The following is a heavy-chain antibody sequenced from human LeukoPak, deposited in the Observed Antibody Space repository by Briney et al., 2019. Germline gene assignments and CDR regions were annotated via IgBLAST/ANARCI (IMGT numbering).Heavy chain of an antibody. CDR2: INWNGGRR. CDR1: GFTFDDYG. J-gene: IGHJ5*02. Sequence: GGSLRLSCAASGFTFDDYGMSWVRHAPGKGLEWVSGINWNGGRRGYVDSVKGRFTISRDNAKNSLYQQMNSLRAEDTALYYCAREGVKRAVAGTWFDPWGQGTLVTVAS. D-gene: IGHD6-19*01. V-gene: IGHV3-20*04. CDR3: AREGVKRAVAGTWFDP.